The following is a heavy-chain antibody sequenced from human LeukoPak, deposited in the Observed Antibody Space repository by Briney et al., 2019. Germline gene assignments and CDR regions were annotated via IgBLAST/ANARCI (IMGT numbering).Heavy chain of an antibody. V-gene: IGHV3-73*01. CDR2: IDKEKNSYATAS. CDR3: SRDSGTYNWLDH. CDR1: GFTFSGSA. Sequence: GGSLTLSCAASGFTFSGSAIHWVRQSFGKGLEWIGHIDKEKNSYATASAYAVSVEGRFTVSRDDSKNMAFLQMSGLKTEDTALYFCSRDSGTYNWLDHWGQGTLVTVSS. D-gene: IGHD1-26*01. J-gene: IGHJ5*02.